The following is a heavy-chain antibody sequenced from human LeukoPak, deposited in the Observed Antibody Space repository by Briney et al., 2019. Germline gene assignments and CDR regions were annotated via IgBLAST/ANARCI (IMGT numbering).Heavy chain of an antibody. CDR3: ARENRGSGDGYKNDH. D-gene: IGHD5-24*01. CDR1: GGSISSSSYY. Sequence: TSETLSLTCTVSGGSISSSSYYWGWIRQPPGKGLEWIVSMYHTGSTYYNPSLKSRVTISVDTSKNQFSLKLSSVTAADTAVYYCARENRGSGDGYKNDHWGQGTLVTVSS. J-gene: IGHJ4*02. CDR2: MYHTGST. V-gene: IGHV4-39*02.